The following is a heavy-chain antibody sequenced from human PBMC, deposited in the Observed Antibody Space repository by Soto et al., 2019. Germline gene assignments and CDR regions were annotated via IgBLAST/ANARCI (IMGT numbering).Heavy chain of an antibody. CDR3: AISPGFYAFDN. V-gene: IGHV4-4*02. CDR1: GASISNTKW. CDR2: VYETGST. D-gene: IGHD2-2*01. J-gene: IGHJ4*02. Sequence: SETLSLTCAVSGASISNTKWWSWVRQPPGKGLEWIAEVYETGSTNYNPSLRSRVTLSVDKSKNQFSLNLTPVTAADTAVYYCAISPGFYAFDNWCQGMLVT.